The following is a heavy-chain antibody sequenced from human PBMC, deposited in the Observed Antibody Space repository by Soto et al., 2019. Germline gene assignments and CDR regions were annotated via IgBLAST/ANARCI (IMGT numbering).Heavy chain of an antibody. Sequence: SQSLSLTCAISGASVSSNGAAWNWIRQSPSRGLEWLGRTYYRSKWYNDYAVSVKSRITINPDTSKNQFSLQLNSVTPEDTAVYYCARDSVLEESSLFDYWGQGTLVTVSS. CDR2: TYYRSKWYN. D-gene: IGHD3-10*01. CDR3: ARDSVLEESSLFDY. V-gene: IGHV6-1*01. J-gene: IGHJ4*02. CDR1: GASVSSNGAA.